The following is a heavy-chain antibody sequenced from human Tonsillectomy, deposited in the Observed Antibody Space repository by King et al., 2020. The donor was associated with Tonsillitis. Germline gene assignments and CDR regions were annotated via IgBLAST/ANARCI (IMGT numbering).Heavy chain of an antibody. V-gene: IGHV3-33*05. Sequence: VQLVESGGGVVQPGRSLRLSCAASGTIFSDYGLHWVRQAPGKGLDWVAVISYDGSIKYYANSVEGRFSISRDNSKNTLYLQMNSLRVEDTAVYYCAREGARFPVVVATASFGYWGQGSLVTVSS. J-gene: IGHJ4*02. D-gene: IGHD2-21*02. CDR1: GTIFSDYG. CDR2: ISYDGSIK. CDR3: AREGARFPVVVATASFGY.